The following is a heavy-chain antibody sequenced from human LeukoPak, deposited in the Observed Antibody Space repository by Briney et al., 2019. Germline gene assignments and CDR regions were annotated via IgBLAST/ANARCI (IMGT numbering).Heavy chain of an antibody. CDR2: IIPILGIA. CDR3: ARDLGPVVVTAEQVRDY. D-gene: IGHD2-21*02. J-gene: IGHJ4*02. V-gene: IGHV1-69*04. Sequence: SVKVSCTASGYTFTSYGISWVRQAPGQGLEWMGRIIPILGIANYAQKFQGRVTITADKSTSTAYMELSSPRSEDTAVYYCARDLGPVVVTAEQVRDYWGQGTLVTVSS. CDR1: GYTFTSYG.